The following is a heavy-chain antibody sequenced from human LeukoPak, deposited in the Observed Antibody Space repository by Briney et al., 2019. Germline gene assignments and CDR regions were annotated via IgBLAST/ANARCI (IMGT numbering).Heavy chain of an antibody. CDR2: ISAYNGNT. Sequence: ASVKVSCKASGYTFTSYGISWLRQAPGQGLEWMGWISAYNGNTNYAQKLQGRVTMTIDTSTSTAYMDLRSLRSDDTAVYCCARGSIGWFDPWGQGTLVTVSS. CDR1: GYTFTSYG. D-gene: IGHD1-26*01. J-gene: IGHJ5*02. V-gene: IGHV1-18*01. CDR3: ARGSIGWFDP.